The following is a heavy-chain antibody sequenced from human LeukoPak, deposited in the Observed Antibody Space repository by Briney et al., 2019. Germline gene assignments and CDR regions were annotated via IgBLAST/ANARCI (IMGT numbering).Heavy chain of an antibody. Sequence: SGTLSLTCAVSGGSISSSNWWSWVRQPPGKGLEWIGVIYHSGSTNYNPSLKSRVTISVDKSKNQFSLKLSSVTAADTAVYYCASSRGYSYGYFDYWGQGTLVTVSS. CDR1: GGSISSSNW. D-gene: IGHD5-18*01. J-gene: IGHJ4*02. CDR3: ASSRGYSYGYFDY. CDR2: IYHSGST. V-gene: IGHV4-4*02.